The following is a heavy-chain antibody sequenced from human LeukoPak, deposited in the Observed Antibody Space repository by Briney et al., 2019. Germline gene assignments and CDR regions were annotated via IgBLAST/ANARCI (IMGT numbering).Heavy chain of an antibody. CDR1: GFTVSSYW. CDR2: INSDGSST. Sequence: PGGSLRLSCAASGFTVSSYWMHWVRQAPGKGLVWVSRINSDGSSTNYADSVKGRFTISRDNAKNTLYLQMNSLRAEDTALYYCARGGVKAALDYWGQGTLVTVSS. CDR3: ARGGVKAALDY. J-gene: IGHJ4*02. V-gene: IGHV3-74*01. D-gene: IGHD6-6*01.